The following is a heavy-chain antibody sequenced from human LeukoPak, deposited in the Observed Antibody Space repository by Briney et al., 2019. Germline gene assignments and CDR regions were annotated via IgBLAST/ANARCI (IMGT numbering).Heavy chain of an antibody. V-gene: IGHV3-30*03. CDR2: ASPDEVIQ. CDR3: VRDPILAAPDYFDF. Sequence: GGSLRLSCTTSGFTFSTYHMHWVRQSPGKGLEWVAVASPDEVIQYYSDSVRGRFTISRDNSMNTLYLQMNSLRVEDTALYYCVRDPILAAPDYFDFWGQGTLVTVSS. CDR1: GFTFSTYH. D-gene: IGHD2-15*01. J-gene: IGHJ4*02.